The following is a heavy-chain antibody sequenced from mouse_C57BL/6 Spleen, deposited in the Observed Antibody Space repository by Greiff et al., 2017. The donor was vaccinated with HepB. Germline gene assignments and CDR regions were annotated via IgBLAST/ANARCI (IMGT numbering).Heavy chain of an antibody. V-gene: IGHV1-63*01. CDR1: GYTFTNYW. Sequence: QVQLQQSGAELVRPGTSVKMSCKASGYTFTNYWIGWAKQRPGHGLEWIGDIYPGGGYTNYNEKFKGKATLTADKSSSTAYMQFSSLTSEDSAIYYCTREGAYYSNPYAMDYWGQGTSVTVSS. CDR3: TREGAYYSNPYAMDY. CDR2: IYPGGGYT. D-gene: IGHD2-5*01. J-gene: IGHJ4*01.